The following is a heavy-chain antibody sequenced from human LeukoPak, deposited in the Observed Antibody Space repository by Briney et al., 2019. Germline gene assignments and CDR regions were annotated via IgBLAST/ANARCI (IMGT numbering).Heavy chain of an antibody. CDR1: GFTFSSYW. Sequence: GRSLRLSCAASGFTFSSYWMSWVRQAPGKGLEWVANIKQDGSEKYYVDSVKGRFTISRDNAKNSLYLQMNSLRAEDTAVYYCARAAGGLLLPYSPFDYWGQGTLVTVSS. CDR3: ARAAGGLLLPYSPFDY. J-gene: IGHJ4*02. V-gene: IGHV3-7*01. CDR2: IKQDGSEK. D-gene: IGHD3-22*01.